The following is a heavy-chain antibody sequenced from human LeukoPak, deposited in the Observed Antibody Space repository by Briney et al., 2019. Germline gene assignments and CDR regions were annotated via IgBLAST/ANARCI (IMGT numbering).Heavy chain of an antibody. Sequence: GGSLRLSCAASGFTFSSYAMSWVRQAPGKGLEWVSAISGSGGSTYYADSVKGRFTISRDNSKNTLYLQMNSLRAEDTAVYYCAKGRDGYCTNGVCPSDVWGQGTLVTVSS. CDR2: ISGSGGST. J-gene: IGHJ4*02. CDR1: GFTFSSYA. V-gene: IGHV3-23*01. D-gene: IGHD2-8*01. CDR3: AKGRDGYCTNGVCPSDV.